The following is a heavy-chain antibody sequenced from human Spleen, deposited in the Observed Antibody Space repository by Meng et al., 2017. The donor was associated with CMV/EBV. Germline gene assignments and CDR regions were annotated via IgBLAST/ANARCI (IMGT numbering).Heavy chain of an antibody. D-gene: IGHD2-21*01. J-gene: IGHJ6*02. Sequence: GGSLRLSCAASGFTFRSYGMQWVRQAPGKGLECVAVISYDGNNKDYADSVRGRFTISRDNAKNSLYLQMNSLRAEDTAVYYCAREGELAYCGGDCYSLGMDVWGQGTTVTVSS. V-gene: IGHV3-30-3*01. CDR3: AREGELAYCGGDCYSLGMDV. CDR2: ISYDGNNK. CDR1: GFTFRSYG.